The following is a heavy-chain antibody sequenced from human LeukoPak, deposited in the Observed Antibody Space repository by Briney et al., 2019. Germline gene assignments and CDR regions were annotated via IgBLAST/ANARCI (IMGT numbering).Heavy chain of an antibody. V-gene: IGHV1-18*01. CDR1: GYTFTSYG. Sequence: ASVKVSCKASGYTFTSYGISWVRQAPGQGLEWMGWISAYNGNTNYAQKLQGRVTMTTDTSTSTAYMELRSPRSDDTAVYYCARVVSSSLYYYYYYMDVWGKGTTVTVSS. J-gene: IGHJ6*03. CDR3: ARVVSSSLYYYYYYMDV. D-gene: IGHD6-6*01. CDR2: ISAYNGNT.